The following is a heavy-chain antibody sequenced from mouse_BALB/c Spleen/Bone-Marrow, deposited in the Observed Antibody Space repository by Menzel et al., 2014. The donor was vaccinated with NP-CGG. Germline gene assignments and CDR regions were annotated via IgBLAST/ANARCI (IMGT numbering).Heavy chain of an antibody. CDR1: GYAFSSYW. J-gene: IGHJ4*01. Sequence: VHLVESGAELVRPGSSVKSSCKASGYAFSSYWMNWVKQRPGQGLEWIGQIYPGDGDTNYNGKFKGKATLTADKSSSTAYMQLSSLTSEDSAVYFCARNSGAMDYWGQGTSVTVSS. V-gene: IGHV1-80*01. D-gene: IGHD3-1*01. CDR3: ARNSGAMDY. CDR2: IYPGDGDT.